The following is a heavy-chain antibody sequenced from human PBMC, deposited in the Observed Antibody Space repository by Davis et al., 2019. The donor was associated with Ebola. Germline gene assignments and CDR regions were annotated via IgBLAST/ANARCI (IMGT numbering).Heavy chain of an antibody. V-gene: IGHV3-23*01. CDR2: ISGVGYNT. D-gene: IGHD5/OR15-5a*01. Sequence: PGGSLRLSCAASGFTFSSYAMSWVRQAPGKGLEWVSGISGVGYNTYHADSVKGRFTTSRDNSKNTLYLQMNSLSGDETALYYCATCGFCVSTSGVDYWGQGTLVTVSS. J-gene: IGHJ4*02. CDR1: GFTFSSYA. CDR3: ATCGFCVSTSGVDY.